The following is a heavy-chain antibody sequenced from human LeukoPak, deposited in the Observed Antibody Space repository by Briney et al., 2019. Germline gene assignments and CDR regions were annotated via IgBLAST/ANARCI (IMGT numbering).Heavy chain of an antibody. CDR1: GFTFTSSA. CDR3: AAIGDYDFWSGYYNDAFDI. CDR2: IVVGSGNT. Sequence: GASVKVSCKASGFTFTSSAVQWVRQACGQRLEWIGWIVVGSGNTNYTQKFQERVTITRDMSTSTAYMELSSLRSEDTAVYYCAAIGDYDFWSGYYNDAFDIWGQGTMVTVSS. V-gene: IGHV1-58*01. J-gene: IGHJ3*02. D-gene: IGHD3-3*01.